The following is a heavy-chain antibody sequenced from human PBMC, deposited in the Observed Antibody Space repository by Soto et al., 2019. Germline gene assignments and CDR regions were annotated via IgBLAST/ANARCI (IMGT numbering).Heavy chain of an antibody. V-gene: IGHV5-10-1*01. CDR3: ARLYDFWSGYPYFDY. Sequence: GESLKISCKGSGYSFTSYWISWVRQMPGKGLEWMGRIDPSDSYTNYSPSFQGHVTISADKSISTAYLQWSSPKASDTAMYYCARLYDFWSGYPYFDYWGQGTLVTVSS. CDR2: IDPSDSYT. CDR1: GYSFTSYW. D-gene: IGHD3-3*01. J-gene: IGHJ4*02.